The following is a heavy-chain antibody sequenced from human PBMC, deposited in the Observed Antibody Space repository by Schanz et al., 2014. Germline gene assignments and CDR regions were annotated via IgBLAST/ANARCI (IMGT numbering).Heavy chain of an antibody. CDR2: MSYDGSIK. Sequence: QVQLVESGGGVVQPGRSLRLSCAASGFTFSSYGMHWVRQAPGKGLEWVAAMSYDGSIKYYGDSVKGRFTISRDNSENTLYLQMNSLSADDTAVYYCAKGMGYCSGGACYDCYYYGLDVWGQGTTVTVSS. CDR1: GFTFSSYG. V-gene: IGHV3-33*06. J-gene: IGHJ6*02. CDR3: AKGMGYCSGGACYDCYYYGLDV. D-gene: IGHD2-15*01.